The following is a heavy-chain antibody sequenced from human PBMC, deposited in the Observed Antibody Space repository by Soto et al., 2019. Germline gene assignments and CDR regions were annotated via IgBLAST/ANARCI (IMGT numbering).Heavy chain of an antibody. CDR3: ARETIVATITGYYYGMDV. D-gene: IGHD5-12*01. J-gene: IGHJ6*02. CDR2: INPNSGGT. CDR1: GYTFTGYY. V-gene: IGHV1-2*04. Sequence: ASVKVSCKASGYTFTGYYMHWVRQAPGQGLEWMGWINPNSGGTNYAQKFQGWVTMTRDTSISTAYMELSRLRSDDTAVYYCARETIVATITGYYYGMDVWGQGTTVTVSS.